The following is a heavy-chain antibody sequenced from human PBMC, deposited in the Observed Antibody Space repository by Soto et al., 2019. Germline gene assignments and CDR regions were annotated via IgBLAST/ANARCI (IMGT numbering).Heavy chain of an antibody. CDR3: ARDMGAVAGLNWFDP. J-gene: IGHJ5*02. CDR1: GGSISSYY. CDR2: IYYSGST. D-gene: IGHD6-19*01. Sequence: QVQLQESGPGLVKPSETLSLTCTVSGGSISSYYWSWIRQPPGKGLEWIGYIYYSGSTNYNPSLKSRVTISVDTSKNQFSLKLSSVTAADTAVYYCARDMGAVAGLNWFDPWGQGTLVTVSS. V-gene: IGHV4-59*01.